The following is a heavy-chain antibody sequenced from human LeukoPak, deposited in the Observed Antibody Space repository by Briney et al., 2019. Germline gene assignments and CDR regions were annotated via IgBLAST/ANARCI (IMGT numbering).Heavy chain of an antibody. CDR3: VNQISGWVY. V-gene: IGHV3-64D*06. D-gene: IGHD6-19*01. CDR1: GFTFGSIR. Sequence: PGGSLRLSCSASGFTFGSIRMHWVRQAPGKGLEYVSAISSNGGSTYYADSVKGRFTISRDNSKNTLYLQMSSLRSEDTAVYYCVNQISGWVYWGQGTLVTVSS. J-gene: IGHJ4*02. CDR2: ISSNGGST.